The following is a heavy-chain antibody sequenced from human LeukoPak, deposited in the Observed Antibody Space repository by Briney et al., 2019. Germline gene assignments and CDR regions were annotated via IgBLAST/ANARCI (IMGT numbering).Heavy chain of an antibody. CDR3: ARLYSYDSLDY. CDR2: ISSSFTT. J-gene: IGHJ4*02. Sequence: GGSLRLSCVASGFTFRSYEMNWVRQAPGKGLEWVSYISSSFTTNYADSVKGRFTISRDNAKNSLYLQMNSLGAEDTAVYYCARLYSYDSLDYWGQGTLVTVSS. CDR1: GFTFRSYE. V-gene: IGHV3-48*03. D-gene: IGHD3-16*02.